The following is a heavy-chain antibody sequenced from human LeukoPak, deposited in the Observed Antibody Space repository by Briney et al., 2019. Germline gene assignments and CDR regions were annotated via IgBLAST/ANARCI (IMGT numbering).Heavy chain of an antibody. CDR3: ARVSFGYGQERAVDY. J-gene: IGHJ4*02. D-gene: IGHD5-18*01. CDR2: INPNSGGT. CDR1: GYTFTGYY. V-gene: IGHV1-2*02. Sequence: ASVKVSCKASGYTFTGYYMHWVRQAPGQGLEWMGWINPNSGGTNHAQKFQGRVTMTRDTSISTAYMELSRLRSDDTAVYYCARVSFGYGQERAVDYWGQGTLVTVSS.